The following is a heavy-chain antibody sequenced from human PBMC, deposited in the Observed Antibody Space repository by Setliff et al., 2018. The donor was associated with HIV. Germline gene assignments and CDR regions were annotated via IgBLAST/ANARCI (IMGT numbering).Heavy chain of an antibody. CDR2: ISIYDGSEK. J-gene: IGHJ4*02. D-gene: IGHD2-15*01. CDR1: GFTFTTYA. CDR3: ARDVTVRLSVEYYFDY. V-gene: IGHV3-30*04. Sequence: SLRLSCAASGFTFTTYAMHWVRQAPGKGLEWVAVISIYDGSEKYYVDSVKGRFTISRDNSKNMLYLEMNSLRAEDTAIYYCARDVTVRLSVEYYFDYWGQGTLVTSPQ.